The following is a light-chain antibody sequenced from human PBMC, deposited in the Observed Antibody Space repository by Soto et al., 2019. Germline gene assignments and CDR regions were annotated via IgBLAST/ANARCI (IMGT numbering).Light chain of an antibody. CDR3: ISYAGTNKPA. CDR2: DVN. Sequence: QSALTQPPSASGSPGQSVAISCSGTSSDVGGYNYVSWYQQHPGKAPKLMIYDVNTRPSGVPDRFSGYKSGNTASLTVSGLPAEVGAEYYCISYAGTNKPAFGGGTKLTVL. CDR1: SSDVGGYNY. V-gene: IGLV2-8*01. J-gene: IGLJ2*01.